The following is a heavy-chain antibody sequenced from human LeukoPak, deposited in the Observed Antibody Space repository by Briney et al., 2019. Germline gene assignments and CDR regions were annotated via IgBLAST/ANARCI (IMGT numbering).Heavy chain of an antibody. J-gene: IGHJ5*02. V-gene: IGHV4-59*01. Sequence: SETLSLTCTVSGGSISSNYWSWIRQTPGKGLEWIGYIYYSGSTNYNPSLKSRVTISVDTSKNQFSLKLISVTAADTAVYYCARGGYYGSGNDFRFDPWGQGTLVTVSS. CDR2: IYYSGST. CDR1: GGSISSNY. D-gene: IGHD3-10*01. CDR3: ARGGYYGSGNDFRFDP.